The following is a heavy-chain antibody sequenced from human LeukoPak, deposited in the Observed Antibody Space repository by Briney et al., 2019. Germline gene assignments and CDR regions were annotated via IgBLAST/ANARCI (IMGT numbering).Heavy chain of an antibody. CDR3: AKDVDSSSWSRCLGV. V-gene: IGHV3-23*01. CDR2: ISGSGGST. CDR1: GFTFSSYA. J-gene: IGHJ4*02. D-gene: IGHD6-13*01. Sequence: PGGSLRLSCAASGFTFSSYAMSWVRQAPGKGLEWVSAISGSGGSTYYADSVKGRFTISRDNSKNTLYLQMNSLRAEDTAVYYCAKDVDSSSWSRCLGVWGQGTLVTVSS.